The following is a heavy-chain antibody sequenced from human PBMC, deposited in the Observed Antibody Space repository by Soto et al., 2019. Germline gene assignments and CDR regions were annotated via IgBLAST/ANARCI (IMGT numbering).Heavy chain of an antibody. D-gene: IGHD5-18*01. CDR3: ARAFTGGDSYGSDELDY. Sequence: GGSLRLSCAASGFTFSDHYMDWVRQAPGKGLEWVGRTRNKANSYTTEYAASVKGRFTIPRDDSKNSLYLQMNSLKTEDTAVYYCARAFTGGDSYGSDELDYWGQGTLVTV. CDR1: GFTFSDHY. J-gene: IGHJ4*02. CDR2: TRNKANSYTT. V-gene: IGHV3-72*01.